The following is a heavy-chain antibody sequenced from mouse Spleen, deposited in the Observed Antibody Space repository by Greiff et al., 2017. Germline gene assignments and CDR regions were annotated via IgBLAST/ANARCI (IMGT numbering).Heavy chain of an antibody. V-gene: IGHV5-9*04. D-gene: IGHD2-3*01. CDR1: GFTFSSYT. CDR3: AREGEDGYNGYWCFDV. J-gene: IGHJ1*01. CDR2: ISSGGGNT. Sequence: EVKLVESGGGLVKPGGSLKLSCAASGFTFSSYTMSWVRQTPAKRLEWVATISSGGGNTYYPDSVKGRFTISRDNARNTLYLQMSSLRAEDTPTYYCAREGEDGYNGYWCFDVWGAGTTLTVSS.